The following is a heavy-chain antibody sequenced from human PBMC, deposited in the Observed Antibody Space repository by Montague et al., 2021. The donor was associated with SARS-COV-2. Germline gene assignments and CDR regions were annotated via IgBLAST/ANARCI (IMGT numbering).Heavy chain of an antibody. Sequence: SETLSLTCTVSGASISTGTYYWGWIRQPPGKGLEWIGNIFHSGSTYYNPSLKSRVTMSVDTSKNHFSLKLNSVTAADTAFYYCASLTWMERWLSGYYFDSWGQGTLVTVSS. D-gene: IGHD5-18*01. V-gene: IGHV4-39*02. J-gene: IGHJ4*02. CDR3: ASLTWMERWLSGYYFDS. CDR1: GASISTGTYY. CDR2: IFHSGST.